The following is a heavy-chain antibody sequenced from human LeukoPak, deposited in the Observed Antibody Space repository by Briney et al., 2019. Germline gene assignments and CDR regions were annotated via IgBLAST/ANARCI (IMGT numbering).Heavy chain of an antibody. Sequence: GGSLRLSCAASGFTFSSYAMHWVRQAPGKGLEYVSAISSNGGSTYYANSVKGRFTISRDNAKNSLYLQMNSLRAEDTAVYYCARVREQLTNNWFDPWGQGTLVTVSS. V-gene: IGHV3-64*04. CDR2: ISSNGGST. J-gene: IGHJ5*02. D-gene: IGHD6-6*01. CDR1: GFTFSSYA. CDR3: ARVREQLTNNWFDP.